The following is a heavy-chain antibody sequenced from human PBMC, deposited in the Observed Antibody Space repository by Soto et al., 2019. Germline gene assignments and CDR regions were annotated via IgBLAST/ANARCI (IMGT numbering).Heavy chain of an antibody. CDR1: GFTFSSYG. CDR3: AKDFYPVTATQIAFDY. D-gene: IGHD2-21*02. CDR2: ISYDGSNK. J-gene: IGHJ4*02. Sequence: PGGSLRLSCAASGFTFSSYGMHWVRQAPGKGLEWVAVISYDGSNKYYADSVKGRFTISRDNSKNTLYLQMNSLRAEDTAVYYCAKDFYPVTATQIAFDYWGQGTLVTVSS. V-gene: IGHV3-30*18.